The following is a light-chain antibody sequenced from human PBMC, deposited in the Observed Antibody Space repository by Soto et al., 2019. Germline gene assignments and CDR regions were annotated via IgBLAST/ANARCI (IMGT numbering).Light chain of an antibody. CDR2: GAS. CDR1: QSVSSN. CDR3: HQYNNWPRT. V-gene: IGKV3-15*01. Sequence: EIVMTQSPATLSVSPGERATLSCRASQSVSSNLAWYQQKPGQAPRLLIYGASTRATGIPARFSGSVSGTEFTLTISSLQSEDFAVYYCHQYNNWPRTFGQGTKLEIK. J-gene: IGKJ2*01.